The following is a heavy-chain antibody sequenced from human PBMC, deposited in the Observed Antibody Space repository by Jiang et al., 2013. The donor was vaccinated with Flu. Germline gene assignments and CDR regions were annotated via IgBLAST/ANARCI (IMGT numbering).Heavy chain of an antibody. D-gene: IGHD2-15*01. Sequence: PGLVKPSETLSLTCIVSSGSMSGYYWSWIRQPPGKGLEWIGYKYYTGASNYNYNPSLQSRVTISVDTSKNQISLHLTSVTAADTAVYYCTRLSCSFGSCYEAFWGPGLLVTVSS. CDR3: TRLSCSFGSCYEAF. V-gene: IGHV4-59*08. CDR1: SGSMSGYY. J-gene: IGHJ4*02. CDR2: KYYTGASNY.